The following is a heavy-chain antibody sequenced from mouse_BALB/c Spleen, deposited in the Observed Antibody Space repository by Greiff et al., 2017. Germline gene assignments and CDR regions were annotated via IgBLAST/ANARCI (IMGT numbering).Heavy chain of an antibody. V-gene: IGHV1-81*01. CDR1: GYTFTDYV. J-gene: IGHJ4*01. CDR2: IYPGSGST. D-gene: IGHD2-1*01. CDR3: AKWEGNYDYAMDD. Sequence: QVQLQQSGPELVKPGASVKMSCKASGYTFTDYVISWVKQRTGQGLEWIGEIYPGSGSTYYNEKFKGKATLTADTSSNTAYMQLSSLTSEDSAVYFCAKWEGNYDYAMDDWGQGTAGTVSS.